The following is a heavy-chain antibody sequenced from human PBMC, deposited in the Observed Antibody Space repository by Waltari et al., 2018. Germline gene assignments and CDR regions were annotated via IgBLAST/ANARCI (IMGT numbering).Heavy chain of an antibody. CDR2: IIPIFGTA. CDR3: ARVPLGDFWSGYPYYFDY. Sequence: QVQLVQSGAEVKKPGSSVKVSCKASGGTFSSYAISWVRQAPGQGLEWMGGIIPIFGTANYAQKFQGRVTITTDESTSTVYMELSSLRSEDTAVYYCARVPLGDFWSGYPYYFDYWGQGTLVTVSS. CDR1: GGTFSSYA. V-gene: IGHV1-69*05. D-gene: IGHD3-3*01. J-gene: IGHJ4*02.